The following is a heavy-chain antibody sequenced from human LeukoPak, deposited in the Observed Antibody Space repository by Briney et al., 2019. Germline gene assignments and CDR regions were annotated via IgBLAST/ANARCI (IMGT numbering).Heavy chain of an antibody. CDR2: IIPIFGIA. D-gene: IGHD3-22*01. J-gene: IGHJ4*02. V-gene: IGHV1-69*04. Sequence: SVKVSCKASGGTFSSYAISWVRQAPGQGLEWMGRIIPIFGIANYAQKFQGRVTITADKSTSTAYMELSSLRSEDTAVYYCARSYYDSSGYYTPLGYWGQGTLVTVS. CDR3: ARSYYDSSGYYTPLGY. CDR1: GGTFSSYA.